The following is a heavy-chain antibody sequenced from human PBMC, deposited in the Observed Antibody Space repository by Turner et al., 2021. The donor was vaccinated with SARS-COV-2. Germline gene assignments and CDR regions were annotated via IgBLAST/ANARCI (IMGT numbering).Heavy chain of an antibody. CDR3: AREYYGLLAGYYLDS. D-gene: IGHD3-9*01. CDR2: INNGGSTI. CDR1: GFSFSTFE. V-gene: IGHV3-48*03. J-gene: IGHJ4*02. Sequence: EVQLVESGGGLVQPGGSLRLSCSASGFSFSTFEMNWVRQAPGKGLEWLSYINNGGSTIHYADSVKGRFTVSRDNAKNSLYLQLNSLKAEDTAVYCCAREYYGLLAGYYLDSWGQGTLVTVSS.